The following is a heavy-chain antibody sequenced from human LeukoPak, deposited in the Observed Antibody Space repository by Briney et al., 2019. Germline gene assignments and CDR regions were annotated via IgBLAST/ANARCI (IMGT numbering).Heavy chain of an antibody. CDR2: IHYSGST. J-gene: IGHJ5*01. V-gene: IGHV4-4*02. CDR3: ARTYNWFES. Sequence: TSETLSLTCAVSGGSISSSNWWSWVRQPPGKGLEWIGYIHYSGSTNYNPSLKSRVTISVDTSKNQVSLKLSSVTAADTAVYFCARTYNWFESWGQGTLVTVSS. CDR1: GGSISSSNW.